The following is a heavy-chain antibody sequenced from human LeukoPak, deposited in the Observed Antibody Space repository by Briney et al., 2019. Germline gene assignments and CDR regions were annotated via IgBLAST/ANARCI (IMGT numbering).Heavy chain of an antibody. CDR3: ATGRPNYYGSNGHYYKLNGDC. V-gene: IGHV3-23*01. J-gene: IGHJ4*02. CDR2: ITSSGAAT. D-gene: IGHD3-22*01. Sequence: PGGSLRLSCAASGFTFSSYAMSWVRQAPGKGLEWVSSITSSGAATYYADSVKGRFTISRDNSDNTLYLQMNSLRAEDTAVYYCATGRPNYYGSNGHYYKLNGDCWGQGTLVTVSS. CDR1: GFTFSSYA.